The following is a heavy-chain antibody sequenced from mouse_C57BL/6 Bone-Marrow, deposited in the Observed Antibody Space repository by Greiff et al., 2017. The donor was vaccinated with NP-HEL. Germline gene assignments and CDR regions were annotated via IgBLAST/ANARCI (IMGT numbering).Heavy chain of an antibody. J-gene: IGHJ2*01. CDR2: INRDGGST. CDR1: EYEFPSHD. D-gene: IGHD2-10*01. V-gene: IGHV5-2*01. Sequence: EVQVVESGGGLVQPGESLKLSCESNEYEFPSHDMSWVRKTPEKRLELVAAINRDGGSTYYPDNMERRFIIAIDNTKKTLYLQMNSLRSEDTAFYYCARQDPTMVTTKALWGQGTTLTVSS. CDR3: ARQDPTMVTTKAL.